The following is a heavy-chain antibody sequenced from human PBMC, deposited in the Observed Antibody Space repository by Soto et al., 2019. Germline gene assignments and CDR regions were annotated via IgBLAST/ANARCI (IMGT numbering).Heavy chain of an antibody. CDR3: AKGYCSSTSCYIDY. CDR1: GFTFDDYA. V-gene: IGHV3-9*01. J-gene: IGHJ4*02. CDR2: ISWNSGSI. Sequence: GGSLRLSCAASGFTFDDYAMHWVRQAPGKGLEWVLGISWNSGSIAYADSVKGRFTVSRDNAKNSLYLQMNSLRTEDTALYYCAKGYCSSTSCYIDYWGQGXLVTVYS. D-gene: IGHD2-2*01.